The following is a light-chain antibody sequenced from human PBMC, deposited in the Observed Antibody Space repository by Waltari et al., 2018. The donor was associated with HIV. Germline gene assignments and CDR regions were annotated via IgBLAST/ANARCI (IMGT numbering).Light chain of an antibody. Sequence: QSELTQPASVSGTPGQTVTFSCSGGSSNLGSNTVNWYRQFPGAATKLLIYSNNQRPSGVPDRFSGSKSGTSASLAISGLQSGDEADYYCAAWDDSLNVYLFGPGTKATVL. V-gene: IGLV1-44*01. CDR2: SNN. J-gene: IGLJ1*01. CDR1: SSNLGSNT. CDR3: AAWDDSLNVYL.